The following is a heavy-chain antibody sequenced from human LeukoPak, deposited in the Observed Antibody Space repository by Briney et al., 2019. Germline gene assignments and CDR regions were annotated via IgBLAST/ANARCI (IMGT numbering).Heavy chain of an antibody. CDR2: INPNSGGT. D-gene: IGHD6-13*01. J-gene: IGHJ5*02. V-gene: IGHV1-2*02. CDR3: ARGAFGSTNWFDP. CDR1: GYTFTGYY. Sequence: ASVKVSCKASGYTFTGYYMRWVRQAPGQGLEWIGWINPNSGGTNYAQKFQGRVTMTRDTSISTAYMELSRLRSDDTAVYYCARGAFGSTNWFDPWGQGTLVTVSS.